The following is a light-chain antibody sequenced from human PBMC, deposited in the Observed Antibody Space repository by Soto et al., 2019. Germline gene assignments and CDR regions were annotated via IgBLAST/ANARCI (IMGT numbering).Light chain of an antibody. CDR1: SSDVGAYNY. CDR3: SSFASSNTWV. Sequence: QSVLTQPPSASGSRGQSVTISCTGTSSDVGAYNYVSWYQQHAGKAPKLVIYEVTKRPSGVPDRFSGSKSANTASLTVSGLQAEDEADYYCSSFASSNTWVFGGGTKLTVL. V-gene: IGLV2-8*01. J-gene: IGLJ3*02. CDR2: EVT.